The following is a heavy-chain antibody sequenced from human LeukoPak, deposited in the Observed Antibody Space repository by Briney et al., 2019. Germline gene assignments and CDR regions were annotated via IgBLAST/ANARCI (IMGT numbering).Heavy chain of an antibody. CDR2: ISGSGGST. J-gene: IGHJ4*02. Sequence: TSETLSLTCTVSGGSISSYYWSWIRQPPGKGLEWVSVISGSGGSTYYADSVKGRFTISRDYSKNTLYLQMSSLRAEDTAVYYCAKDLCSGGSCYYFDYWGQGTLVTVSS. CDR3: AKDLCSGGSCYYFDY. V-gene: IGHV3-23*01. D-gene: IGHD2-15*01. CDR1: GGSISSYY.